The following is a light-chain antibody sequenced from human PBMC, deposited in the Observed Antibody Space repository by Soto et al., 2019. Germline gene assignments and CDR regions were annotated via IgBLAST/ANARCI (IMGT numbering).Light chain of an antibody. CDR2: GAS. CDR1: QSVSSSY. Sequence: EIVLTQSPGTLSLSPGERATLSCRASQSVSSSYLAWYQQKPGQAPRLLIYGASSRATGIPGRFSGSGSGTDFTLTISRLEPEDFAVYYCQQYGSSVTFGPGTKVDIK. J-gene: IGKJ3*01. V-gene: IGKV3-20*01. CDR3: QQYGSSVT.